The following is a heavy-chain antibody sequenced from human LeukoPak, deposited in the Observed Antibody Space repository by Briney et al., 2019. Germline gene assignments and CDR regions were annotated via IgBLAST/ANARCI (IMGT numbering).Heavy chain of an antibody. J-gene: IGHJ5*02. CDR1: GGSISSNY. V-gene: IGHV4-4*07. CDR3: AREYSTGWYGGWFDP. Sequence: PETLSLTCTVSGGSISSNYWSWIRQPAGKGLEWIGRIYTSGSTNYNPSLKSRVTMSVDTSKKQFSLKLSSVTAADTAVYYCAREYSTGWYGGWFDPWGQGALVIVSS. D-gene: IGHD6-19*01. CDR2: IYTSGST.